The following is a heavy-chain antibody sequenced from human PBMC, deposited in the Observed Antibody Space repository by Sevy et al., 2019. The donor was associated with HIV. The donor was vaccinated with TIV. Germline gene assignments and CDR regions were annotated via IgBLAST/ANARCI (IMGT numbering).Heavy chain of an antibody. D-gene: IGHD3-10*01. CDR2: INPSGGDT. V-gene: IGHV1-46*01. J-gene: IGHJ4*02. CDR3: AREKWFKFFDY. Sequence: ASVKVSCKASGYTITTYHMHWVRQAPGQGLEWMGIINPSGGDTDYAQKFQGRVTLTRITSTSTVYMELSGLKSEDTALYYCAREKWFKFFDYWGQGTLVTVSS. CDR1: GYTITTYH.